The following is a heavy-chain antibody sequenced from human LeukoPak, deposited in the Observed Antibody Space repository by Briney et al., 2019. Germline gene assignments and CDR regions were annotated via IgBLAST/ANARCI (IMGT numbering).Heavy chain of an antibody. CDR1: GYSISSGYY. Sequence: SETLSLTCTVSGYSISSGYYWGWVRQPPGKGLEWIGGIYHSGNTYYNPSLGSRVTMSVDTSKNQFSLNLKSVTAADTAVYYCARGRASNYVYFDYWGQGTLVTVSS. CDR2: IYHSGNT. D-gene: IGHD4-11*01. CDR3: ARGRASNYVYFDY. V-gene: IGHV4-38-2*02. J-gene: IGHJ4*02.